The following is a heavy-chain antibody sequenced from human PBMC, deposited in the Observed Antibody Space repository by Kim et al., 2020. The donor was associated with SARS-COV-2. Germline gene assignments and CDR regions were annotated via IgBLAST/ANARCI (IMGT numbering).Heavy chain of an antibody. V-gene: IGHV3-48*03. J-gene: IGHJ5*02. CDR2: ISSSGSTI. CDR3: ARAGETGENIAMVNWFDP. CDR1: GFTFSSYE. Sequence: GGSLRLSCAASGFTFSSYEMNWVRQAPGKGLEWVSYISSSGSTIYYADSVKGRFTISRDNAKNSLYLQMNSLRAEDTAVYYCARAGETGENIAMVNWFDPWGQGTLVTVSS. D-gene: IGHD5-18*01.